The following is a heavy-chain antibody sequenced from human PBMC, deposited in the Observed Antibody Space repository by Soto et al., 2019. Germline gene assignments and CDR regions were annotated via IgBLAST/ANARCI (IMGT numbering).Heavy chain of an antibody. Sequence: ASVKVSCKAPRDTFTSSYINWVRQAPGQGLEWMGVINPHGASTAYAQKFKGRVTLTRDTSASTVYMEVSSLTSEDTAMYYCARSAGGNFGIIIEGTNWFGPWGQGTLVTSPQ. V-gene: IGHV1-46*01. D-gene: IGHD1-26*01. CDR2: INPHGAST. CDR3: ARSAGGNFGIIIEGTNWFGP. J-gene: IGHJ5*02. CDR1: RDTFTSSY.